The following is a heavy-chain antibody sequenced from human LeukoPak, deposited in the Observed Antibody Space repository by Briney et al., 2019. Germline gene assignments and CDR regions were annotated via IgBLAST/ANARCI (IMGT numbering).Heavy chain of an antibody. CDR3: ARDYGGGCFDY. V-gene: IGHV1-46*01. D-gene: IGHD4-23*01. CDR2: INPSGSST. CDR1: GYTFTSHY. Sequence: GASVKVSCKASGYTFTSHYMHWVRQAPGQGLEWMGLINPSGSSTLYAQKFQGRVTMTRDMSTSTVYMELSSLRSEDTAVYYCARDYGGGCFDYWGQGTLVTVPS. J-gene: IGHJ4*02.